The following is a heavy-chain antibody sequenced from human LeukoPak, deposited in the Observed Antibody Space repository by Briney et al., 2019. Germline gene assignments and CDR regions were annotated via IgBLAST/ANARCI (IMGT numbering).Heavy chain of an antibody. CDR1: GFTFGDYA. Sequence: GRSLRLSCTASGFTFGDYAMSWFRQAPGKGLEWVGFIRSKAYGGTTEYAASVKGRFTISRDDSKSIAYLQMNSLKTEDTAVYYCTRDVVPGYCSGGSCYSFQHWGGGTLVTVSS. V-gene: IGHV3-49*03. D-gene: IGHD2-15*01. CDR2: IRSKAYGGTT. J-gene: IGHJ1*01. CDR3: TRDVVPGYCSGGSCYSFQH.